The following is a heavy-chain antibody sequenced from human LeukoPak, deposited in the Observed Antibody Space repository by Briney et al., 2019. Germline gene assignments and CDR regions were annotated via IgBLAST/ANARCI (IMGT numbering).Heavy chain of an antibody. D-gene: IGHD5-12*01. Sequence: GGSLRLSCAASGFTFSSYGMTWVRQAPGKGLGWVSFVSENGRATDYADSVRGRFAISRDSSENTLYLQMTSLRAEDTAVYYCALRLMSGYDWGYYFDYWGQGTLVTVSS. CDR1: GFTFSSYG. CDR2: VSENGRAT. V-gene: IGHV3-23*01. J-gene: IGHJ4*02. CDR3: ALRLMSGYDWGYYFDY.